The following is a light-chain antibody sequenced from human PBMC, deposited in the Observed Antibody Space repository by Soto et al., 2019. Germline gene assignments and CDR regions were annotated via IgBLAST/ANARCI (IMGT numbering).Light chain of an antibody. CDR3: QQYGRSPYS. CDR2: GVS. Sequence: EIVLTQSPGTLSLSLGERVTLSCRASQSVSSNYLAWYQQKPGQAPRLLIYGVSSRATGIPDRFTGSGSGRDFTLTISSLEPEDVAVYYCQQYGRSPYSFGQGTKLEIK. CDR1: QSVSSNY. V-gene: IGKV3-20*01. J-gene: IGKJ2*01.